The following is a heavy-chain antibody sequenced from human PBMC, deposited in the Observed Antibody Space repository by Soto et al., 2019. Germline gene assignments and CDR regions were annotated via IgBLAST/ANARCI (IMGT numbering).Heavy chain of an antibody. CDR2: VFHSGSS. D-gene: IGHD3-16*02. Sequence: PSETLSLTCPVSGASVTGFYWSWIRQPPGKGLEWIGYVFHSGSSNYNPSLKSRVTISVDTSKSQISLRLTSVTAADTAMYYCARLRSFRLDPWGQGTLVTVSS. J-gene: IGHJ5*02. V-gene: IGHV4-59*02. CDR1: GASVTGFY. CDR3: ARLRSFRLDP.